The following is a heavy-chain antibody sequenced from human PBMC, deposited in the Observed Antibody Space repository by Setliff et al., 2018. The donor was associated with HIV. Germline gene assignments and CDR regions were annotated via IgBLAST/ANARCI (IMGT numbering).Heavy chain of an antibody. D-gene: IGHD3-3*01. J-gene: IGHJ6*02. V-gene: IGHV3-33*03. Sequence: GGSLRLSCAASGFTLSSYGMHWVRQAPGKGLEWVAVIWYDGSNKYYADSVKGRFTLSRDNSKNTLYLQMSSLRAEDTAVYYCAKDLGVSYYNFWSNYYGLDVWGQGTTVTVSS. CDR1: GFTLSSYG. CDR3: AKDLGVSYYNFWSNYYGLDV. CDR2: IWYDGSNK.